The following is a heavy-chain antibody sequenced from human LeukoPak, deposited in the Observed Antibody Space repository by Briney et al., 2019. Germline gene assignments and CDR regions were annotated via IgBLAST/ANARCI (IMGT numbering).Heavy chain of an antibody. CDR3: AKDMGAFIGY. Sequence: GGSLRLSCAASGFTFSSYGMHWVRQAPGKGLEWVAVISYDGSNKYYADSVKGRFTISRDNSKNTLYLQMNSLRAEDTAVYYCAKDMGAFIGYWGQGTLVTVSS. CDR2: ISYDGSNK. V-gene: IGHV3-30*18. D-gene: IGHD3-16*01. CDR1: GFTFSSYG. J-gene: IGHJ4*02.